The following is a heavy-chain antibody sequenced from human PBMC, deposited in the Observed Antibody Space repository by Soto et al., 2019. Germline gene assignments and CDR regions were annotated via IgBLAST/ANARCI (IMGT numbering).Heavy chain of an antibody. J-gene: IGHJ4*02. D-gene: IGHD6-25*01. V-gene: IGHV4-4*02. CDR3: ARVFSSGSGWMYYFDF. CDR1: SGSISTGNW. Sequence: QVELQESGPSLVKSSGTLSLTCEVSSGSISTGNWWSWIHQPPGKGLEWIGEIYYTGATNYNLSLKSRVTMTIDKSKDQFSLILTSATAADTAVYYCARVFSSGSGWMYYFDFWGQGILVSVSS. CDR2: IYYTGAT.